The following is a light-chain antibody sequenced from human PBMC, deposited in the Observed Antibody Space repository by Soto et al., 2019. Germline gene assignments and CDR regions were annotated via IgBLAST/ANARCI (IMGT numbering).Light chain of an antibody. CDR2: GAS. CDR1: QSVSSSY. Sequence: EIVLTQSPGTLSLSPGERATLSCRASQSVSSSYLAWYQQKPGQAPRLLIHGASTRATGVPARFSGSGSGTEFTLTISGLQSEDFAFYYCQQYNDWPRTFGQGTKVEIK. J-gene: IGKJ1*01. V-gene: IGKV3-15*01. CDR3: QQYNDWPRT.